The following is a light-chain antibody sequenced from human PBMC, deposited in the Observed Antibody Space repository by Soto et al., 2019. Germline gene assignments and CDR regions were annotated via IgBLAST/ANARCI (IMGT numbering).Light chain of an antibody. Sequence: QSALTQPPSVSGSPGQSVTISCTGTSSDVGSYNRVSWYQHPPGTAPKLMIYEVTNRPSGVPVRFSGSKSANTASLTISGLQAEDEADYYCTSYTSSRIWVFGGGTKLTVL. V-gene: IGLV2-18*02. CDR1: SSDVGSYNR. CDR2: EVT. J-gene: IGLJ3*02. CDR3: TSYTSSRIWV.